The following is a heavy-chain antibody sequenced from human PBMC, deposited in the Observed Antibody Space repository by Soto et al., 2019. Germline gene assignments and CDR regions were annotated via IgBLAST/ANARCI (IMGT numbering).Heavy chain of an antibody. Sequence: GGSLRLSCVASGFNFKIYGMNWVRQAPGKGLEWFAYITSDTKTIKYVDSVKGRFTISRDNDRNLVYLHMNSLRDEDTAVYYCARSVEGHFDYWGQGAVVTVSS. CDR1: GFNFKIYG. V-gene: IGHV3-48*02. J-gene: IGHJ4*02. CDR2: ITSDTKTI. CDR3: ARSVEGHFDY. D-gene: IGHD6-19*01.